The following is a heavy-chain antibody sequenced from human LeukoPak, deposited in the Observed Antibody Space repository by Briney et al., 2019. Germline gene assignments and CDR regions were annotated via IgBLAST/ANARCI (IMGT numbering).Heavy chain of an antibody. Sequence: ASVTVSCKASGYTFTSHGINWLRQAPGQGLEWMGWFSGYNGNTDYAQKFQGRVTMTTDRSTNTVYMELRSLRSDDTAVYYCARDRPVMITFGGVIIAAFWGQGTLVSVSS. CDR1: GYTFTSHG. J-gene: IGHJ4*02. D-gene: IGHD3-16*02. CDR2: FSGYNGNT. CDR3: ARDRPVMITFGGVIIAAF. V-gene: IGHV1-18*01.